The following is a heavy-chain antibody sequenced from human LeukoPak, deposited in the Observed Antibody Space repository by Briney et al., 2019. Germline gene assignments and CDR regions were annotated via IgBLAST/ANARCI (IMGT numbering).Heavy chain of an antibody. CDR2: MKQDGSEK. CDR3: ARIYCSSTNCYRHFDY. J-gene: IGHJ4*02. CDR1: GFTFGTYW. Sequence: GGSLRLSCTASGFTFGTYWMTWVRQAPGKGLEWVANMKQDGSEKYYVDSVKGRFTISRDNAKNSLYLQMNSLRAEDTAVYYCARIYCSSTNCYRHFDYWGQGTLVTVSS. D-gene: IGHD2-2*01. V-gene: IGHV3-7*01.